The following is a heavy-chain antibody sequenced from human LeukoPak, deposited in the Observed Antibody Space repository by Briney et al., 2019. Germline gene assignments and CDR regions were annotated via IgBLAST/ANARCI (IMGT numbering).Heavy chain of an antibody. D-gene: IGHD3-22*01. J-gene: IGHJ1*01. Sequence: PSETLSLTCSVSGDSVSRSDSYWDWIRQPPGKGLEWIGTIYYSGRTYYSPSLKSRVTMSVDPSNNQFSLNLRSVTAADTSLYYCARRRYYDGSGYLEWGQGTLLSVSS. V-gene: IGHV4-39*01. CDR3: ARRRYYDGSGYLE. CDR2: IYYSGRT. CDR1: GDSVSRSDSY.